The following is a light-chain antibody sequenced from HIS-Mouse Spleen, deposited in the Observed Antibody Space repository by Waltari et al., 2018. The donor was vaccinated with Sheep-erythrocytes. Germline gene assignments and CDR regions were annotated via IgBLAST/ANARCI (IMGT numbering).Light chain of an antibody. CDR3: MQALQTPWT. CDR2: LGS. CDR1: QSLLHSNGYNY. V-gene: IGKV2-28*01. J-gene: IGKJ1*01. Sequence: DLVMTQSPLSLPVTPGEPASISCRSSQSLLHSNGYNYLDWYLQKPGQSPHLLIYLGSNRASGVPDRFSGSGSGTDFTLRISRVEAEDVGVYYCMQALQTPWTFGQGTKVEFK.